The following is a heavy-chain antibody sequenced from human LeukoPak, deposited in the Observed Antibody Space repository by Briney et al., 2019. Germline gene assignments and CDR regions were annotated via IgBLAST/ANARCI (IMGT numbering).Heavy chain of an antibody. Sequence: GGSLRLSCLTSGFTLSTNAMSWVRQAPGKGLEWISGISGSGASTYYADSVKGRFTISRDDSRNTLYLQMNSLRGDDTAVYYCAKDVGKWESLHFFDYWGPGTLVTVSS. CDR3: AKDVGKWESLHFFDY. CDR2: ISGSGAST. CDR1: GFTLSTNA. J-gene: IGHJ4*02. V-gene: IGHV3-23*01. D-gene: IGHD1-26*01.